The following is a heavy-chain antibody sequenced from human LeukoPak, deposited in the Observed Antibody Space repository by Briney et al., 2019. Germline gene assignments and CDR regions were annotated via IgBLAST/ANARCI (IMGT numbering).Heavy chain of an antibody. J-gene: IGHJ4*02. CDR3: ARSSDSSGYYYAPIDY. Sequence: ASVKVSCKASGYTFTSYGISWVRQAPGQGLEWMGWISAYNGNTNYAQKLQDRVTMTTDTSTSTAYMELRSLRSDDTAVYYCARSSDSSGYYYAPIDYWGQGTLVTVSS. CDR2: ISAYNGNT. CDR1: GYTFTSYG. V-gene: IGHV1-18*01. D-gene: IGHD3-22*01.